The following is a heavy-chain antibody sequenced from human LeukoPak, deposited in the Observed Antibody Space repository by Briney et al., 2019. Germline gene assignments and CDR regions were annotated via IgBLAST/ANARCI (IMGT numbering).Heavy chain of an antibody. CDR3: ATLLDYSLGFFGAFDI. CDR1: GGIFSNYV. Sequence: GASVKVSCKASGGIFSNYVFSWVRQAPGQGLEWLGGIIPTFGTPNYAQKFQGRVTITADKSTTTTYMELSSLRSEDTAVYYCATLLDYSLGFFGAFDIWGQGTMVTVSS. CDR2: IIPTFGTP. V-gene: IGHV1-69*06. D-gene: IGHD2-21*01. J-gene: IGHJ3*02.